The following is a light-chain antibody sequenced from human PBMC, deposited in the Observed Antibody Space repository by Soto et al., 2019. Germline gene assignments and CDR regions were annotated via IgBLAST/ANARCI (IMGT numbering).Light chain of an antibody. CDR2: TNN. Sequence: QSVLTQPPSASGTPGQRVTISCSGSSPNIGRNYVYWYQQFPGTAPKLRIFTNNQRPSGVPDRFSGSKSGTSASLAISGLRAEDEADYYCAAWDDSLSTVVFGGGTKVTVL. CDR1: SPNIGRNY. V-gene: IGLV1-47*01. J-gene: IGLJ2*01. CDR3: AAWDDSLSTVV.